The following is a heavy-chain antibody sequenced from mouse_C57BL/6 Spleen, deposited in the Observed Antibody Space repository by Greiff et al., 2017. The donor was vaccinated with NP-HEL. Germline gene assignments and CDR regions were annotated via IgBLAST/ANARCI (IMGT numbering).Heavy chain of an antibody. CDR2: IDPSDSET. CDR3: ARYYGYDGDFDY. Sequence: QVQLKQPGAELVRPGSSVKLSCKASGYTFTSYWMHWVKQRPIQGLEWIGNIDPSDSETNYNQKFKDKATLTVDKSSSTAYMQLSSLTSEDSAVYYCARYYGYDGDFDYWGQGTTLTVSS. D-gene: IGHD2-2*01. V-gene: IGHV1-52*01. J-gene: IGHJ2*01. CDR1: GYTFTSYW.